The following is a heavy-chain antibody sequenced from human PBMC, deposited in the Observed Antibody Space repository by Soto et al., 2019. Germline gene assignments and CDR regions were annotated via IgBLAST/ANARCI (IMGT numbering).Heavy chain of an antibody. CDR3: ATDHQWLGDYYYGMDV. J-gene: IGHJ6*02. Sequence: ASVKVSCKVSGYTLIELSMHWVRQAPGKGLEWMGRFDPENGERIYAQKFQGRVTMTEDTSTDTAYMELSSLRSEDTAVYYCATDHQWLGDYYYGMDVWGQGTTVTDSS. CDR1: GYTLIELS. V-gene: IGHV1-24*01. D-gene: IGHD6-19*01. CDR2: FDPENGER.